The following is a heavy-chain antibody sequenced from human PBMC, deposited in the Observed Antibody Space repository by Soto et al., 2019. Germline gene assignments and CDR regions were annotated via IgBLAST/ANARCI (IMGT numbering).Heavy chain of an antibody. CDR2: MNPNSGNT. J-gene: IGHJ5*02. CDR1: GYTFTSYD. Sequence: ASVKVSCKASGYTFTSYDINWVRQATGQGLEWMGRMNPNSGNTGYAQKFQGRVTMTRNTSISTAYMELSSLRSEDTAVYYCARGLEGITIFGVVSNWFDPWGQGTLVTVSS. D-gene: IGHD3-3*01. V-gene: IGHV1-8*01. CDR3: ARGLEGITIFGVVSNWFDP.